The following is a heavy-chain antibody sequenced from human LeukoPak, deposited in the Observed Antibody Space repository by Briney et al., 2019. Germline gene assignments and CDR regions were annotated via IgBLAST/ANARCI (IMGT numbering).Heavy chain of an antibody. CDR1: GDSISSGAY. D-gene: IGHD6-13*01. CDR2: IYYTGST. V-gene: IGHV4-38-2*02. Sequence: SETLSLTCSVSGDSISSGAYWGWIRQPPGKGLEWIGSIYYTGSTYYNPSLKSRVTISVDTSKNQFSLKLSSVTAADTAVYYCARTFIAAAASEYYFDYWGQGTLVTVSS. J-gene: IGHJ4*02. CDR3: ARTFIAAAASEYYFDY.